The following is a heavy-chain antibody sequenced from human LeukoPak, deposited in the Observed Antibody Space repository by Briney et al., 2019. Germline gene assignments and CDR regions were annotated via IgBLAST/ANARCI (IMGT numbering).Heavy chain of an antibody. V-gene: IGHV3-30*18. CDR1: GFTFSSYG. CDR3: AKTPELWGAFDI. D-gene: IGHD2-21*01. J-gene: IGHJ3*02. Sequence: PGRSLRLSCAASGFTFSSYGMHWVRQAPGKGLEWVALISYDGSNKYYADSVKGRFTISRDNSKNTVYLQMNSLRAEDTAVYYCAKTPELWGAFDIWGQGTMVTVSS. CDR2: ISYDGSNK.